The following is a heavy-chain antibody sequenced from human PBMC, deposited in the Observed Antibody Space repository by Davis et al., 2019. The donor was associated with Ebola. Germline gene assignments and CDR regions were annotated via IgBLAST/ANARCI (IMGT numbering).Heavy chain of an antibody. Sequence: SETLSLTCNVSGASINSGFFSWSWVRQPAGKGLEWIGHIYTNGGTRYNPSLESRVTILLDTSKNQFSLKLRSVTAADTAVYFCARLSGLFSSSSGALYFDLWGRGTLVSVSS. CDR1: GASINSGFFS. D-gene: IGHD6-6*01. J-gene: IGHJ2*01. CDR3: ARLSGLFSSSSGALYFDL. V-gene: IGHV4-61*09. CDR2: IYTNGGT.